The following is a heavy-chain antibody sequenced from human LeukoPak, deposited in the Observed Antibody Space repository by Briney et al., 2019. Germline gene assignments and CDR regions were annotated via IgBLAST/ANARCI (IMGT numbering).Heavy chain of an antibody. V-gene: IGHV1-2*02. Sequence: ASVKVSCKASGYTFTGYYMHWVRQAPGQGLEWMGWINPNSGGTNYAQKFQGRVTMTRDTSISTAYMKLGRLRSDDTAVYYCARDRPGYGSGWYSDYWGQGTLVTVSS. CDR2: INPNSGGT. CDR1: GYTFTGYY. J-gene: IGHJ4*02. CDR3: ARDRPGYGSGWYSDY. D-gene: IGHD6-19*01.